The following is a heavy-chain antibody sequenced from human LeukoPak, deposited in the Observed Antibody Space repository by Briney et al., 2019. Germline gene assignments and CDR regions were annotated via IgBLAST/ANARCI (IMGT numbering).Heavy chain of an antibody. CDR2: IYHIGLT. J-gene: IGHJ4*02. CDR3: ARPDYDSSGTDY. Sequence: ETLSLPCSVSGASISSRNYYWAWVRQPPGKGREWFGRIYHIGLTYYNPSLKSRVTIYVDTSKNQSSLKLSSGTAADTAVYYCARPDYDSSGTDYGGQGTLVTVSS. CDR1: GASISSRNYY. V-gene: IGHV4-39*01. D-gene: IGHD3-22*01.